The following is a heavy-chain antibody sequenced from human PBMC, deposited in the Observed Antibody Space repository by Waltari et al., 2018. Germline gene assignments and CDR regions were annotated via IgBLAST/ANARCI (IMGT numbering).Heavy chain of an antibody. V-gene: IGHV3-74*01. CDR3: TRDSGQGLDF. D-gene: IGHD3-10*01. J-gene: IGHJ4*02. CDR2: IISDGTGT. CDR1: GFTFRNHW. Sequence: EVQLVESGGGLVQSGGSLRLSCGASGFTFRNHWMHWVRQAPGKGLLWVSRIISDGTGTSHADSVKGRFTMSRDNAKNTLYLQMNSLRVEDTAVYYCTRDSGQGLDFWGQGTLVTVSS.